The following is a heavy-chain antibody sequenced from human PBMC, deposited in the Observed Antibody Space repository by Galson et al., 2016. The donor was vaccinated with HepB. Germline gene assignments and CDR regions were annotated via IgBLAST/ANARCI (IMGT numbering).Heavy chain of an antibody. D-gene: IGHD2-8*01. V-gene: IGHV5-51*01. CDR1: RYSFTSYW. Sequence: QSGAEVKKPGESLKISCKISRYSFTSYWIGWVRQKPGKGLEWMGNIYPGGSDARYSPSFQGHVTISADKSISTVFRQWSSLKASDTAMYYCATPPSCTNGVCPGPAQHWGQGTLVTVSS. CDR3: ATPPSCTNGVCPGPAQH. J-gene: IGHJ1*01. CDR2: IYPGGSDA.